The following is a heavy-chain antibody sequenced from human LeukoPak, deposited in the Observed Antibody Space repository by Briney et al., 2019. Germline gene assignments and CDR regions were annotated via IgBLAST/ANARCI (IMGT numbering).Heavy chain of an antibody. J-gene: IGHJ3*02. D-gene: IGHD2-21*02. CDR1: GGSFSGYY. Sequence: KSSETLSLTCAVYGGSFSGYYWSWIRQPPGKGLEWIGEINHSGSTNYNPSLKSRVTISVDTSKNQFSLKLSSVTAADTAVYYCASPTAFGYCGGDCYSCCAFDIWGQGTMVTVSS. CDR2: INHSGST. CDR3: ASPTAFGYCGGDCYSCCAFDI. V-gene: IGHV4-34*01.